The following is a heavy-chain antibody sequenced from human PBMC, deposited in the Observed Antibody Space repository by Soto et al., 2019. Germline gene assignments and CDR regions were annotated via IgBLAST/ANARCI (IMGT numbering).Heavy chain of an antibody. CDR2: IYHSGST. V-gene: IGHV4-30-2*01. D-gene: IGHD1-26*01. Sequence: QLQLQESGSGLVKPSQTLSLTCAVSGGSISSGGHSWSWIRQPPGKGLEWIGYIYHSGSTYYNPSLKSRVTISVDRCKNQFSLKLSSVTAADTAVYYCARGGWELPGDNYFDYWGQGTLVTVSS. CDR3: ARGGWELPGDNYFDY. CDR1: GGSISSGGHS. J-gene: IGHJ4*02.